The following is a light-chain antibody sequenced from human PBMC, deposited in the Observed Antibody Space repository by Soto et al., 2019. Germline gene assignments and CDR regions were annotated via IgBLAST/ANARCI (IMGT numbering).Light chain of an antibody. CDR3: QHRSN. CDR2: EAS. Sequence: EIVLTQSPATLSLSPGESATLSCRASQSVSNYLAWYQQKPGQAPRLLIYEASNRATGIPARFSGSGSGTDFTLTISSLEPEDFALYYCQHRSNFGPGTKVDIK. V-gene: IGKV3-11*01. J-gene: IGKJ3*01. CDR1: QSVSNY.